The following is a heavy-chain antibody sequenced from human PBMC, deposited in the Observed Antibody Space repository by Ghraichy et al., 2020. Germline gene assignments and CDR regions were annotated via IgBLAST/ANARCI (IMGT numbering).Heavy chain of an antibody. J-gene: IGHJ6*03. CDR3: ARSPYSSRNLLYYYYYMDV. V-gene: IGHV4-59*01. D-gene: IGHD6-13*01. Sequence: SETLSLTCTVSGGSISSYYWSWIRQPPGKGLEWIGYIYYSGSTNYNPSLKSRVTISVDTSKNQFSLKLSSVTAADTAVYYCARSPYSSRNLLYYYYYMDVWGKGTTVTVSS. CDR1: GGSISSYY. CDR2: IYYSGST.